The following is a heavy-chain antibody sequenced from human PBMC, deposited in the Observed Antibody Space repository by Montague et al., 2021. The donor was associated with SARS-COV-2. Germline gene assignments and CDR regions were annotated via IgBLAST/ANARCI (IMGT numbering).Heavy chain of an antibody. CDR1: GDSVSRNSAA. CDR2: TYYRSKWYN. V-gene: IGHV6-1*01. Sequence: CAISGDSVSRNSAAWNWIRQSPSRGLEWLGRTYYRSKWYNDYAESVKSRITIDPDTSKHQFSPHLNSVTPEDTAVYYCARIPVGSKYYFDFWGQGTLVTVSS. D-gene: IGHD2-2*01. J-gene: IGHJ4*02. CDR3: ARIPVGSKYYFDF.